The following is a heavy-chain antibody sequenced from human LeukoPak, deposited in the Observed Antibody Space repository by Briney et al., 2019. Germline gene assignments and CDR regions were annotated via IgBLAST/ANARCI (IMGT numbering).Heavy chain of an antibody. Sequence: SGGSLRLSCAASGFTFSGSAMHWVRQASGKGLEWVGRIRSKANSYATAYAASVKGRFTVSRDDSKNTAYLQMNSLKTEDTAVYYCTVADYLDAFDIWGQGTMVTVSS. CDR2: IRSKANSYAT. CDR1: GFTFSGSA. CDR3: TVADYLDAFDI. D-gene: IGHD2-15*01. J-gene: IGHJ3*02. V-gene: IGHV3-73*01.